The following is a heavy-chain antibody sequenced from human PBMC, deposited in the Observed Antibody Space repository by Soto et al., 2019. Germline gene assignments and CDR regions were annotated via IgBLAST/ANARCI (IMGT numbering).Heavy chain of an antibody. V-gene: IGHV3-23*01. Sequence: GGSLRLSCAASGFTFSSYAMSWVRQAPGKGLEWVSAISGSGGSTYYADSVKGRFTISRDNSKNTLYLQMNSLRAEDTAVYYCAKDLRPYSGYRYYFDYWGQGALVTVSS. D-gene: IGHD5-12*01. J-gene: IGHJ4*02. CDR3: AKDLRPYSGYRYYFDY. CDR2: ISGSGGST. CDR1: GFTFSSYA.